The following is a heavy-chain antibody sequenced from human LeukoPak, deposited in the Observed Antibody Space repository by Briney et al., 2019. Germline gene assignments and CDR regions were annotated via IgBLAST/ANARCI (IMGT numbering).Heavy chain of an antibody. CDR3: ATGNHIVGATRENGVFDY. D-gene: IGHD1-26*01. CDR1: GGTFSIYA. V-gene: IGHV1-69*04. Sequence: VASVKVSFKASGGTFSIYAISWVRQAPGQGLEWMGRIIPILGIANYAQKFQGRVTITADKSTSTAYMELSSLRSEDTAVYYCATGNHIVGATRENGVFDYWGQGTLVTVSS. J-gene: IGHJ4*02. CDR2: IIPILGIA.